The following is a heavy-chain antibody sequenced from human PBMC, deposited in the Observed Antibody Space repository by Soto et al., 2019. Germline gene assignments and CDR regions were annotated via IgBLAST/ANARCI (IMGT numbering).Heavy chain of an antibody. CDR1: GGTFSSYA. Sequence: SVKVSCKASGGTFSSYAISWVRQAPGQGLEWMGGIIPIFGTANYAQKFQGRVTITADESTSTAYMELSSLRSEDTAVYYCASTTPNVWGSYRRDAFDIWGQGTMVTV. CDR2: IIPIFGTA. J-gene: IGHJ3*02. V-gene: IGHV1-69*13. CDR3: ASTTPNVWGSYRRDAFDI. D-gene: IGHD3-16*02.